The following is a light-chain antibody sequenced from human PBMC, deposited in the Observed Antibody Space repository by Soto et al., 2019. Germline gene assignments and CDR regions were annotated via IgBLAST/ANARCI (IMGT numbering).Light chain of an antibody. V-gene: IGKV1-5*01. J-gene: IGKJ1*01. CDR1: QSISSW. CDR3: QQLNSYPQT. Sequence: DIQMNQSASTVSAAVGDSVTSNCRASQSISSWLAWYQQKPGKAPKLLIYDASSLESGVPSRFSGSGSGTDFTLTISSPQPEDFATYYCQQLNSYPQTFGQGTKVDIK. CDR2: DAS.